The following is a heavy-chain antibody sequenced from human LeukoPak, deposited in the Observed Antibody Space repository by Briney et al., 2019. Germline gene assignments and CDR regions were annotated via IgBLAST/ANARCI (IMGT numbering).Heavy chain of an antibody. CDR3: ARVLTGDIYYDSSGYYAY. CDR2: INPNSGGT. Sequence: ASVKVSCKASGYTFTGYYMHWVRQAPGQGLEWMGRINPNSGGTNYAQKFQGRVTMTRDTSISTAYMELSRLRSDDTAVYYCARVLTGDIYYDSSGYYAYWGQGTLVTVSS. J-gene: IGHJ4*02. CDR1: GYTFTGYY. V-gene: IGHV1-2*06. D-gene: IGHD3-22*01.